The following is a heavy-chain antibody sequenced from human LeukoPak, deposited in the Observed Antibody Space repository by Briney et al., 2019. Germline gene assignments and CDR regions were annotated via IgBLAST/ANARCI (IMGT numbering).Heavy chain of an antibody. CDR1: GGTFSSYA. CDR3: ARSNLSGSMTGVDY. Sequence: ASVKVSCKASGGTFSSYAISWVRQAPGQGLEWMGGIIPIFGTANYAQKFQGRVTTTADESTSTAYMELSSLRSEDTAVYYCARSNLSGSMTGVDYWGQGTLVTVSS. J-gene: IGHJ4*02. CDR2: IIPIFGTA. V-gene: IGHV1-69*13. D-gene: IGHD2/OR15-2a*01.